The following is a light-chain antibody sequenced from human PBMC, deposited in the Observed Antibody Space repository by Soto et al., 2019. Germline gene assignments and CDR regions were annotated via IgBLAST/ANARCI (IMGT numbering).Light chain of an antibody. CDR1: SSDIGDHNL. Sequence: QSALTQPPSASGSPGQSVPISFSGTSSDIGDHNLVSWYQQHPGKAPKLLIWRVTHRPSGVPHRFSGSKSGNTASLTVSGLQAEYEADYYCSSYAGSDNYVFGTGTKLTVL. CDR2: RVT. CDR3: SSYAGSDNYV. V-gene: IGLV2-8*01. J-gene: IGLJ1*01.